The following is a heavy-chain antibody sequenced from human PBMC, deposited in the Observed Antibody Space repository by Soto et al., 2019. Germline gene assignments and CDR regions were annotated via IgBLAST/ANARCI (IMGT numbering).Heavy chain of an antibody. CDR1: GFTFSSYG. J-gene: IGHJ4*02. CDR3: AKDIYSSSPEYYFDY. D-gene: IGHD6-13*01. CDR2: ISYDGSNK. V-gene: IGHV3-30*18. Sequence: GGSLRLSCAASGFTFSSYGMHWVRQAPGKGLEWVAVISYDGSNKYYADSVKGRFTISRDNSKNTLYLQMNSLRAEDTAVYYCAKDIYSSSPEYYFDYWGQGTLVTVS.